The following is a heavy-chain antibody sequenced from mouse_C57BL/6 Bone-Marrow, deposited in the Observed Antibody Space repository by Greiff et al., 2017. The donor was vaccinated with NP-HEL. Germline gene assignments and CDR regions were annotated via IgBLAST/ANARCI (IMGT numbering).Heavy chain of an antibody. Sequence: VQLQQSGAELVKPGASVKISCKASGYAFSSYWMNWVKQRPGKGLEWIGQIYPGDGDTNYNGKFKGKATLTADKSSSTAYMQLSSLTSEDSAVYFCASNDYDGGNGYWGQGTTLTVSS. V-gene: IGHV1-80*01. J-gene: IGHJ2*01. D-gene: IGHD2-4*01. CDR3: ASNDYDGGNGY. CDR2: IYPGDGDT. CDR1: GYAFSSYW.